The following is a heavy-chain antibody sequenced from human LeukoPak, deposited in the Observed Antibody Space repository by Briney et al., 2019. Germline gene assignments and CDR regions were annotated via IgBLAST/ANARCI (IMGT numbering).Heavy chain of an antibody. CDR2: ISTGSSTT. D-gene: IGHD4-23*01. V-gene: IGHV3-48*02. Sequence: GGSLRLSCAASESAFSTYNMNWVRQAPGKRLEWVSYISTGSSTTYYADSVKGRFTISRDNVENSLYLQMNSLRDEDTAVYYCARVAAGYSVNYFDYWGQGTLVTVSS. J-gene: IGHJ4*02. CDR3: ARVAAGYSVNYFDY. CDR1: ESAFSTYN.